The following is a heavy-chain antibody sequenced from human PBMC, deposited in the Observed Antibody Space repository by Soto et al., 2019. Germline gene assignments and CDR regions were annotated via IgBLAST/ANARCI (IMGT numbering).Heavy chain of an antibody. CDR1: GFSLSTSGVG. D-gene: IGHD1-20*01. Sequence: QITLKESGPTLVKPTQTLTLTCTFSGFSLSTSGVGVGWIRQPPGKALEWLALIYWNDDKRYSPSLKSRLTITKDTSKNQVVLKMTNMDPVDTATYYCAHSSVANWNGGGGGGEFGYWGQGTLVTVSS. CDR3: AHSSVANWNGGGGGGEFGY. CDR2: IYWNDDK. V-gene: IGHV2-5*01. J-gene: IGHJ4*02.